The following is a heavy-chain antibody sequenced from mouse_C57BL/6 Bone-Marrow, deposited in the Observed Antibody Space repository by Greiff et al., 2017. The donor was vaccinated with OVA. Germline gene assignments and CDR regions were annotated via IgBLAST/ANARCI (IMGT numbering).Heavy chain of an antibody. V-gene: IGHV5-4*01. CDR1: GFTFSSYA. Sequence: EVQLQESGGGLVKPGGSLKLSCAASGFTFSSYAMSWVRQTPEKRLEWVATISDGGSYTYYPDNVKGRFTISRDNAKNNLYLQMSHLKSEDTAMYYCARGGDGYDGAMDYWGQGTSVTVSS. D-gene: IGHD2-2*01. CDR3: ARGGDGYDGAMDY. J-gene: IGHJ4*01. CDR2: ISDGGSYT.